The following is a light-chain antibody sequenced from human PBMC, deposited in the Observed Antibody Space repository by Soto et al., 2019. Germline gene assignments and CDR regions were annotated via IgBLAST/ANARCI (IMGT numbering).Light chain of an antibody. CDR3: QQRSIGVT. Sequence: EIVMTQSPATLSLSRGERATLSCRASQSVSNYLAWYQQKPGQPPRLLIYDASNRASGIPARFSGGGSGTDFTLTISSLEPEDYATHYCQQRSIGVTFGGGTKVDIK. CDR2: DAS. J-gene: IGKJ4*01. CDR1: QSVSNY. V-gene: IGKV3-11*01.